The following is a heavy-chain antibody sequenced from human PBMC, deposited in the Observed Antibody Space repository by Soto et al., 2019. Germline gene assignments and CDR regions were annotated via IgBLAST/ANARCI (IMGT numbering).Heavy chain of an antibody. Sequence: ASVKVSCKASGGTFSSYAISWVRQAPGQGLEWMGGIIPIFGTANYAQKFQGRVTITADESTSTAYMELSSLRSEDTAVYYCARTLEYSSSSFWFDPWGQGTLVTVSS. CDR2: IIPIFGTA. J-gene: IGHJ5*02. D-gene: IGHD6-6*01. V-gene: IGHV1-69*13. CDR3: ARTLEYSSSSFWFDP. CDR1: GGTFSSYA.